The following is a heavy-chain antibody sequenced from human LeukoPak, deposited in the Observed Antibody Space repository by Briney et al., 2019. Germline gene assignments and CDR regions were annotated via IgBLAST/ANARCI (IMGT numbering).Heavy chain of an antibody. V-gene: IGHV3-30*03. CDR2: ISYDGSNK. D-gene: IGHD6-19*01. CDR3: ASRIAVALGGDY. CDR1: GFTFSSYG. J-gene: IGHJ4*02. Sequence: GSLRLSCAASGFTFSSYGMHWVRQAPGKGLEWVAVISYDGSNKYYADSVKGRFTISRDNSKNTLYLQMNSLRAEDTAVYYCASRIAVALGGDYWGQGTLVTVSS.